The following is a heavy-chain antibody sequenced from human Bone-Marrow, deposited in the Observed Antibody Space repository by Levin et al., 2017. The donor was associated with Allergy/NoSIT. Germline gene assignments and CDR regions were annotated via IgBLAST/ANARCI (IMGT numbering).Heavy chain of an antibody. CDR1: GGTFSSYA. V-gene: IGHV1-69*13. D-gene: IGHD3-9*01. Sequence: SVKVSCKASGGTFSSYAISWVRQAPGQGLEWMGGIIPIFGTANYAQKFQGRVTITADESTSTAYMELSSLRSEDTAVYYCARRAIDGDDILTGYYNWGQGTLVTVSS. CDR2: IIPIFGTA. CDR3: ARRAIDGDDILTGYYN. J-gene: IGHJ4*02.